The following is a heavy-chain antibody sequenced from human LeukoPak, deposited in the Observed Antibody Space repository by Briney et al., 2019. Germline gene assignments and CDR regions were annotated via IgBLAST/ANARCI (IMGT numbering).Heavy chain of an antibody. D-gene: IGHD2-2*01. J-gene: IGHJ5*02. CDR3: AKEGEPAAKYNWFDP. Sequence: GGSLRLSCAASGFTFSSYAMSWVRQAPGKGLEWVSAISGSGGSTYYADSVKGRFTISRDNSKNTLYLHMNSLRAEATAVYYCAKEGEPAAKYNWFDPWGQGTLVSVSS. V-gene: IGHV3-23*01. CDR1: GFTFSSYA. CDR2: ISGSGGST.